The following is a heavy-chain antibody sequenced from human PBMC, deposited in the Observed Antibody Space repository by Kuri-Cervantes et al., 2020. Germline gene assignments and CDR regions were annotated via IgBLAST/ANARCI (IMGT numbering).Heavy chain of an antibody. J-gene: IGHJ4*02. CDR2: IFHSGRT. D-gene: IGHD6-13*01. CDR1: GASISSRDW. V-gene: IGHV4-4*02. Sequence: GSLRLSCAVSGASISSRDWWSWVRQSPGKGLEWIGEIFHSGRTNYNPSLKSRVTISVDTSKNQFSLRLTSVTAADTAVYYCARGGGSSWPTFEFWGQGTLVTVSS. CDR3: ARGGGSSWPTFEF.